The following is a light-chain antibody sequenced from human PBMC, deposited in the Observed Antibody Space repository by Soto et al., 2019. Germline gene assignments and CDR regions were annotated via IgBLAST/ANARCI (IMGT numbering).Light chain of an antibody. Sequence: ENVLTQSTGTLSLSPGERDTLSCRASQSVSSSYLAWYQQKPGQAPRLLIHGASSRATGIPDRFSGSGSGTDFTLTISRLEPEDFAVYYCQQYGTSPYTFGQGTKLELK. V-gene: IGKV3-20*01. CDR1: QSVSSSY. CDR3: QQYGTSPYT. CDR2: GAS. J-gene: IGKJ2*01.